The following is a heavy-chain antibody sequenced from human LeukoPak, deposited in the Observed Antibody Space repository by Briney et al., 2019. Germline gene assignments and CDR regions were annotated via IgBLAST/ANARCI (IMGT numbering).Heavy chain of an antibody. V-gene: IGHV4-39*01. CDR3: ARLYYYDSSGPPL. Sequence: SETLSLTCTVSSGSTSSSSYYWGWIRQPPGKGLEWIGNIYYTGRTYYNPSLKSRVTISVDTSKNQFSLKLSSVSAADTAVYYCARLYYYDSSGPPLWGQGTLVTVSS. J-gene: IGHJ4*02. D-gene: IGHD3-22*01. CDR2: IYYTGRT. CDR1: SGSTSSSSYY.